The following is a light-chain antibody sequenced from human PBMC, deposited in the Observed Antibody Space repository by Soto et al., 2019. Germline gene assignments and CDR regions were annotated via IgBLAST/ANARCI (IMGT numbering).Light chain of an antibody. V-gene: IGKV3-15*01. CDR1: RYVSSN. Sequence: EIVMTQSPATLSVSPGERATLSCRARRYVSSNLAWYQQKPGQAPRLLIYGASTRATGIPARFSGSGSGTEFTLTISSLQSEDLGVYYCQQYNNGWTCGQGTKVEIK. CDR2: GAS. CDR3: QQYNNGWT. J-gene: IGKJ1*01.